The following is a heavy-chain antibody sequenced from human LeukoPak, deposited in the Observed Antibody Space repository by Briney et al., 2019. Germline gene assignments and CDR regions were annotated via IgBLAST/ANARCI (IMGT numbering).Heavy chain of an antibody. Sequence: GGSLRLSCAASGFTVSSNYMSWVRQTPGKGLEWVSVIYSGGSTYYADSVKGRFTISRDNSKNTLYLQMNNLRAEDTAVYYCAKGPTSVAAYYFDDWGQGNPVTVSS. CDR2: IYSGGST. V-gene: IGHV3-53*01. CDR3: AKGPTSVAAYYFDD. J-gene: IGHJ4*02. CDR1: GFTVSSNY. D-gene: IGHD6-19*01.